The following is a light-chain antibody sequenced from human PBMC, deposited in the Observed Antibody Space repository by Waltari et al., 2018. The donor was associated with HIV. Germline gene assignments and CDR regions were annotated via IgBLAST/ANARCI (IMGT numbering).Light chain of an antibody. V-gene: IGLV2-14*01. J-gene: IGLJ2*01. Sequence: QSPLPQPASVSGSPRQSITIYWTRTSSEVGCYNYVSWYQHPPAKSPPLIIFEVTNLPSGVSSRISGSKSANTASLTISGLQADDESDYYCSSYTSHSSHVVFGGGTKLTVL. CDR2: EVT. CDR1: SSEVGCYNY. CDR3: SSYTSHSSHVV.